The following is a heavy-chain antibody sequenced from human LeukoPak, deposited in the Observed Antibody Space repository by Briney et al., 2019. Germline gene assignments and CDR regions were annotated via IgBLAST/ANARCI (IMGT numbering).Heavy chain of an antibody. CDR3: ARLSDIVVVPALDY. V-gene: IGHV5-51*01. J-gene: IGHJ4*02. CDR1: GYSFTSYC. D-gene: IGHD2-2*01. Sequence: GASLKISCKGSGYSFTSYCSWWGRQLPGEGVEVMGIIYTCDSDTRYNPSLQGQFTISADTSITTAYLQWSSLKASDTAMYYCARLSDIVVVPALDYWGQGALVSVSS. CDR2: IYTCDSDT.